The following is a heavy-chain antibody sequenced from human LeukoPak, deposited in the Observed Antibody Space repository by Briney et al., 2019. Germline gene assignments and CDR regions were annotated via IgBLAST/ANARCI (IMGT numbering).Heavy chain of an antibody. CDR1: GYTSTSYY. Sequence: ASVKVSCKASGYTSTSYYMHWVRQAPGQGFEWMGIINPSGGSTSYAQKFQGRVTMTRDMSTSTVYMELSSLRSGDTAVYYCARENYDILTGYYEEFDYWGQGTLVTVSS. J-gene: IGHJ4*02. V-gene: IGHV1-46*01. CDR2: INPSGGST. D-gene: IGHD3-9*01. CDR3: ARENYDILTGYYEEFDY.